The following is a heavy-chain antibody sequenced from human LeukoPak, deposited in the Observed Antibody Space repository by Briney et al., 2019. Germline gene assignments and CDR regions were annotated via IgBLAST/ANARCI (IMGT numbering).Heavy chain of an antibody. D-gene: IGHD2-21*01. Sequence: GRSLRLSCAASGFTFDDYAMHWVRQAPGKGLEWVSVISWNSGNIGYADSVKGRFTISRDDSKNTLYLQMNSLKTEDTAVYYCLWWNYWGQGTLVTVSS. V-gene: IGHV3-9*01. CDR1: GFTFDDYA. CDR3: LWWNY. J-gene: IGHJ4*02. CDR2: ISWNSGNI.